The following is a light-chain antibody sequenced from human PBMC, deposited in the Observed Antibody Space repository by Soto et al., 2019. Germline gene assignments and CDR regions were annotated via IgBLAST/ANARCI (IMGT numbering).Light chain of an antibody. CDR1: QSVSSNY. V-gene: IGKV3-20*01. CDR3: QQYGSSPPLT. Sequence: ENVLTQYPGTLSLSPGERATLFCRASQSVSSNYLAWYQKKPGQAPRLLIYGASRRATGTPDRFSGSGSGTDFSLTISRLEPEDFAVYYCQQYGSSPPLTFGGGTKVDIK. J-gene: IGKJ4*01. CDR2: GAS.